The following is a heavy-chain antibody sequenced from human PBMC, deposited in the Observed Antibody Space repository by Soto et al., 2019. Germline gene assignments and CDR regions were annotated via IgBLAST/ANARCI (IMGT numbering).Heavy chain of an antibody. J-gene: IGHJ4*02. Sequence: EVQLVESGGGLVKPGGSLRLSCAASGFTFSSYSMNWVRQAPGKGLEWVSSISSSSSYIYYADSVKGPFTISRDNANNSLYLQMNSLRAEDTPVYYCARPMTRDRYNYGYWGQGSLVTVSS. CDR1: GFTFSSYS. CDR2: ISSSSSYI. D-gene: IGHD5-12*01. V-gene: IGHV3-21*01. CDR3: ARPMTRDRYNYGY.